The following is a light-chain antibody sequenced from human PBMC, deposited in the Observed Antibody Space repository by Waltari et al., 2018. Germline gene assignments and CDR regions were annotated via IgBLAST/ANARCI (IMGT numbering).Light chain of an antibody. J-gene: IGLJ2*01. CDR3: QSYDSSLSAVL. V-gene: IGLV1-40*01. Sequence: QSVLTQPPSVSGAPGQRVTISCTGSSSNIGAGYDVHWYQQLPGKAPKLHIHANSGRPSGVPDRFSGSNSGTSASLAITGLQAEDEADYYCQSYDSSLSAVLFGGGTKLTVL. CDR1: SSNIGAGYD. CDR2: ANS.